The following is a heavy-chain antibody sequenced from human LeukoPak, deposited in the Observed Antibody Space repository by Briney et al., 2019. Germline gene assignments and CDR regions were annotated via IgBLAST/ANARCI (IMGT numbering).Heavy chain of an antibody. J-gene: IGHJ4*02. Sequence: ASVKVSCKASGYTFTGYYMHWVRQAPGQGLEWMGWINPNSGGTNYAQKFQGRVTMIRDTSISTAYMELSRLRSDDTAVYYCASQDTAMVSPLDYWGQGTLVTVSS. D-gene: IGHD5-18*01. CDR2: INPNSGGT. CDR1: GYTFTGYY. V-gene: IGHV1-2*02. CDR3: ASQDTAMVSPLDY.